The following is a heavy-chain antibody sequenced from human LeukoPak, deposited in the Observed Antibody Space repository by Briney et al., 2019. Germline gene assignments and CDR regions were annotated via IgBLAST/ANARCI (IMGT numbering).Heavy chain of an antibody. CDR3: AREGIAAAGGFDP. D-gene: IGHD6-13*01. Sequence: GGSLRLSCAASGFTFSSYWMHWVRQAPGKGLVWVSRINSDGSSTNYADSVKGRFTISRDNAKNTLYLQMNSLRAEDTAVYYCAREGIAAAGGFDPWGQGTLVTVSS. J-gene: IGHJ5*02. CDR1: GFTFSSYW. V-gene: IGHV3-74*01. CDR2: INSDGSST.